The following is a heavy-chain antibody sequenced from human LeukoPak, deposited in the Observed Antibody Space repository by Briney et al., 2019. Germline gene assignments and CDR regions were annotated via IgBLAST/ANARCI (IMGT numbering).Heavy chain of an antibody. J-gene: IGHJ4*02. CDR1: GFTFSSYA. Sequence: GGSLRLSCAASGFTFSSYAMSWVRQAPGKGLEWVSAISGSGGSTYYADSVKGRFTISRDSSKNTLYLQMNSLRAEDTAVYYCAKGRARGVITVPFDYWGQGTLVTVSS. V-gene: IGHV3-23*01. D-gene: IGHD3-10*01. CDR3: AKGRARGVITVPFDY. CDR2: ISGSGGST.